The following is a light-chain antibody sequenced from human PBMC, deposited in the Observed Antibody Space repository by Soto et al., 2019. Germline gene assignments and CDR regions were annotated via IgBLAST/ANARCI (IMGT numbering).Light chain of an antibody. V-gene: IGKV3-20*01. J-gene: IGKJ1*01. CDR2: GAS. CDR1: QSVSSSY. CDR3: QQYCSSPQT. Sequence: EIVLTQSPGTLSLSPGERATLSCRASQSVSSSYLAWYQQKPGQAPRLLIYGASSRATGIPDRFSGSGSGTEFTLTISRLEPEDFAVYYCQQYCSSPQTFGQGTKVEIK.